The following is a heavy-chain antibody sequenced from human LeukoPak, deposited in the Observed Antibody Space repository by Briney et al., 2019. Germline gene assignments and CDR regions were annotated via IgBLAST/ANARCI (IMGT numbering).Heavy chain of an antibody. CDR2: INHSGST. CDR3: ARGPWQQLVQWPVRYYFDY. CDR1: GGSFSGYY. Sequence: SETLSLTCAVYGGSFSGYYWSWIRQPPGKRLEWIGEINHSGSTNYNPSLKSRVTISVDTSKNQFSLKLSSVTAADTAVYYCARGPWQQLVQWPVRYYFDYWGQGTLVTVSS. V-gene: IGHV4-34*01. D-gene: IGHD6-13*01. J-gene: IGHJ4*02.